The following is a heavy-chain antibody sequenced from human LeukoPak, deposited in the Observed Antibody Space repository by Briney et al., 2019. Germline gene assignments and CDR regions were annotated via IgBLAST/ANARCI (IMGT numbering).Heavy chain of an antibody. D-gene: IGHD2-2*02. CDR2: IYTSGST. V-gene: IGHV4-4*09. J-gene: IGHJ4*02. CDR3: ASDRYCSSTSCYTVGY. Sequence: SETLSLTCAVYGGSFSGYYWGWIRQPPGKGLEWIGYIYTSGSTNYNPSLKSRVTISVDTSKNQFSLKLSSVTAADTAVYYCASDRYCSSTSCYTVGYWGQGTLVTVSS. CDR1: GGSFSGYY.